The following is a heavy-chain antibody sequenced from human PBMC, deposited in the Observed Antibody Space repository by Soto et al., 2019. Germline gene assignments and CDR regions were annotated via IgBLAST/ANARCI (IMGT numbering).Heavy chain of an antibody. CDR1: GYTFTSYG. D-gene: IGHD3-10*01. Sequence: QVQLVQSGAEVKKPGASVTVSCKASGYTFTSYGISWVRKAPGHGLEWMGWSSAYNGNTNYAQKLQGRVTMTTDTYTRTAYMELRSLRSDDTAVDYCARDIRGFNGDLDYWGQGTLVNVSS. CDR3: ARDIRGFNGDLDY. J-gene: IGHJ4*02. V-gene: IGHV1-18*01. CDR2: SSAYNGNT.